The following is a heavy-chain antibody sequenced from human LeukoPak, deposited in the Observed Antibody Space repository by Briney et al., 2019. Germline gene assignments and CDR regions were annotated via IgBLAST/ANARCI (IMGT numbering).Heavy chain of an antibody. CDR1: GDSVSSNSAA. Sequence: SQTLSLTCAISGDSVSSNSAAWNWIRQSPSSGLEWLGRTYYRSKWYNDYAVSVKSRITINPDTSENQFSLQLNSVTPEDTAVYYCARGFAPAVAGTAWFDPWGQGTLVTVSS. J-gene: IGHJ5*02. CDR2: TYYRSKWYN. CDR3: ARGFAPAVAGTAWFDP. V-gene: IGHV6-1*01. D-gene: IGHD6-19*01.